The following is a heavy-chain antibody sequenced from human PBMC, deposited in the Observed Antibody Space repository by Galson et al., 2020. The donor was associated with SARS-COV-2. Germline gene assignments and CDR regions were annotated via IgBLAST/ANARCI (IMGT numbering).Heavy chain of an antibody. J-gene: IGHJ4*02. D-gene: IGHD3-10*01. V-gene: IGHV3-23*01. CDR3: AKGVYGSGPYFDY. CDR1: GFTFSSYA. Sequence: GGSLRLSCAASGFTFSSYAMSWVRQAPGKGLECVSVISARGGSTYYADSVKGRFTISRDNSQNSLYLQMNSLRAEDTAVYYCAKGVYGSGPYFDYWGQGTLVTVSS. CDR2: ISARGGST.